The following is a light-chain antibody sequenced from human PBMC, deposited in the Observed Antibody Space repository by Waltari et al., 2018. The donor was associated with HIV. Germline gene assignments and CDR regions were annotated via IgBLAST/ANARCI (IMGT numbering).Light chain of an antibody. Sequence: QSVLTQTPSASRAPGQRILMSCSGTNSNVGTNFVHWFQQASGGAPKLVIYRNDQRPSGVPARSSAAKSGSTASLAIAGLQSDDEAEYFCASWDDKLNHWVFGGGTKLTV. J-gene: IGLJ3*02. V-gene: IGLV1-44*01. CDR2: RND. CDR1: NSNVGTNF. CDR3: ASWDDKLNHWV.